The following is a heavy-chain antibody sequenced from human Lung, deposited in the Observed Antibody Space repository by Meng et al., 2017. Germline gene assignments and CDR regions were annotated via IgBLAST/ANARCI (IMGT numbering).Heavy chain of an antibody. Sequence: QVQLVEAGPEGKTPGASVKLSCKPSGYTFAAYWIHWLRQAPGQGLEWMGRIDPNNDHTQYAQNFQGRVTMTSDTSISTVYMELNGLRSDDTAVYYCARDEDISAAGKLFGDYWGQGTLVTVSS. J-gene: IGHJ4*02. CDR3: ARDEDISAAGKLFGDY. V-gene: IGHV1-2*06. CDR1: GYTFAAYW. D-gene: IGHD6-13*01. CDR2: IDPNNDHT.